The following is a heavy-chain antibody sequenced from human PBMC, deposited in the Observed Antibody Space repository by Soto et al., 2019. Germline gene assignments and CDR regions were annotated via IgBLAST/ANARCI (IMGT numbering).Heavy chain of an antibody. V-gene: IGHV4-31*03. J-gene: IGHJ5*02. Sequence: QVQLQESGPGLVTRSQTLSLTCTVSGGSITTGGFYWNWIRQHPKKGLEWIGHILHSGSSNYSPSLRSRATISVDTSKNQFSLKLSSVTAADTAVYYCARGGESGDWFDPWGQGTLVTVSS. D-gene: IGHD3-16*01. CDR1: GGSITTGGFY. CDR2: ILHSGSS. CDR3: ARGGESGDWFDP.